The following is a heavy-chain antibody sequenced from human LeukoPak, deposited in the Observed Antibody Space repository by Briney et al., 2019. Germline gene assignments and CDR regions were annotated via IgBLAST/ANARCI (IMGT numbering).Heavy chain of an antibody. CDR3: ARSDSYYDSSGYSFNFDY. V-gene: IGHV4-59*01. CDR2: IYYSGST. D-gene: IGHD3-22*01. J-gene: IGHJ4*02. CDR1: GGSISSYY. Sequence: SSETLSLTCTVSGGSISSYYWSWIRQPPGKGLEWTGYIYYSGSTKYNPSLKSRVTISVDTSKNQFSLKLSSVTAADTAVYYCARSDSYYDSSGYSFNFDYWGQGTLVTVSS.